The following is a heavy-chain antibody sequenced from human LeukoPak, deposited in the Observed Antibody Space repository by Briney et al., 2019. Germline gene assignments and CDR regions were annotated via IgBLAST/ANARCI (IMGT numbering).Heavy chain of an antibody. Sequence: GGSLRLSCAASGFTFSSYWMSWVRQAPGKGLEWVANIKQDGSDKYYVDSVKGRFTISRDNAKNSLYLQINSLRAEDTAVYYCTRKTVVRSYFDYWGQGTPVTVSS. CDR2: IKQDGSDK. D-gene: IGHD4-23*01. J-gene: IGHJ4*02. CDR1: GFTFSSYW. CDR3: TRKTVVRSYFDY. V-gene: IGHV3-7*03.